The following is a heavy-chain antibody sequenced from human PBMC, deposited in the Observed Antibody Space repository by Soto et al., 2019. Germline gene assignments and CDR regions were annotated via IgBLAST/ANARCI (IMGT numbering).Heavy chain of an antibody. CDR3: ASRTYTSGWYLDY. Sequence: QVQLQQWGAGLLKPSETLSLTCAVYGGSFSDHYWSWIRQPPGKGLEWIGEIIHTGNTNYNPSLKSRVTISLDTSKNQFSLKLSSVTAADTAVYYCASRTYTSGWYLDYWSQGTLVTVSS. CDR1: GGSFSDHY. CDR2: IIHTGNT. J-gene: IGHJ4*02. D-gene: IGHD6-19*01. V-gene: IGHV4-34*12.